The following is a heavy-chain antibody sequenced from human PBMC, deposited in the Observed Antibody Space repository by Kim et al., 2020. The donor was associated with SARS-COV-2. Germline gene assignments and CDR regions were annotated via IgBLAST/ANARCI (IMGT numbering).Heavy chain of an antibody. V-gene: IGHV3-15*01. CDR1: GCTFSNGW. J-gene: IGHJ5*02. CDR2: IIIKIGGGTI. Sequence: GGSLRLSCTGSGCTFSNGWMTWVRQGPGKGLEWVGRIIIKIGGGTIDYAAPVKGRFTILRDDSQNTVYLQMNSLKTEYTAVYYCIIDYNATTFGAWGQGTLVTVSS. D-gene: IGHD3-10*01. CDR3: IIDYNATTFGA.